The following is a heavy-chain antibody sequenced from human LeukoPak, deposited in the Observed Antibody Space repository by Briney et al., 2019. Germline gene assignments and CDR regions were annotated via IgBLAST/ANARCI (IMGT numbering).Heavy chain of an antibody. Sequence: SETLSLTCTVSGGSISSYYWSWIRQPPGKGLEWIGYIYYGGSTNYNPSLKSRVTISVDTSKNQFSLKLTSVTAADTAVYYCARALSYSGRSDIWGQGTMVTVSS. D-gene: IGHD1-26*01. CDR2: IYYGGST. J-gene: IGHJ3*02. V-gene: IGHV4-59*01. CDR3: ARALSYSGRSDI. CDR1: GGSISSYY.